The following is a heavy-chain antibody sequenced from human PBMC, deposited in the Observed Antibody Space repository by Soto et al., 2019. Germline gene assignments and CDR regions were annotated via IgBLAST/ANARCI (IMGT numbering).Heavy chain of an antibody. CDR2: INPATGAA. J-gene: IGHJ3*02. CDR3: ARGGGVGVAGSAAFDM. D-gene: IGHD3-3*01. Sequence: QLHLVQSGAVVKKPGASVTVSCSASGYPVTAYYMHWVRQAPGRGLEWMGGINPATGAAKYTQTFQGRGTMARDTATGSVFLGLGGLTSEDPAVFFWARGGGVGVAGSAAFDMWGQGTLVTVSS. V-gene: IGHV1-2*02. CDR1: GYPVTAYY.